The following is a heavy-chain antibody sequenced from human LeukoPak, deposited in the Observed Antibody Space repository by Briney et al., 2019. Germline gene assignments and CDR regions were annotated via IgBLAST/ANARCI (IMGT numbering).Heavy chain of an antibody. J-gene: IGHJ4*02. V-gene: IGHV3-33*01. CDR2: IWYDGSNK. D-gene: IGHD6-13*01. Sequence: PGRSLRLSCAASGFTFSSYGMHWVRQAPGKGLVWVAAIWYDGSNKYYADSVEGRFIISRDNSKNTLYLQMNSLRAEDTAVYYCARDDSSSWNNYFDYWGQGTLVTVSS. CDR1: GFTFSSYG. CDR3: ARDDSSSWNNYFDY.